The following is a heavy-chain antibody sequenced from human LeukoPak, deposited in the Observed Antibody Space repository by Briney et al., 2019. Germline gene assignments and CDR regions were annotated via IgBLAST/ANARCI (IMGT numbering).Heavy chain of an antibody. V-gene: IGHV3-30*18. CDR2: ISYDGTSE. J-gene: IGHJ4*02. Sequence: PGRSLRLSCAASGFSFSNYGMHWVRQAPGKGLEWVAIISYDGTSEYYADSVKGRFAVSRVNSRNTLYLQMNSLRAEDTAICYCAKDRTYYGDHLDSWGQGTLVTVSS. CDR3: AKDRTYYGDHLDS. CDR1: GFSFSNYG. D-gene: IGHD4-17*01.